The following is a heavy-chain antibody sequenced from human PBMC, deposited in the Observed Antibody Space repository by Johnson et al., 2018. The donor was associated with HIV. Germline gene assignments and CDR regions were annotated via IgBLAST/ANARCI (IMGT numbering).Heavy chain of an antibody. CDR3: ARAVYSSAWAPGGAFES. D-gene: IGHD6-19*01. V-gene: IGHV3-7*01. CDR1: GFTFSSYW. Sequence: VQLVESGGGLVQPGGSLRLSCAASGFTFSSYWMSWVRQAPGKGLEWVANIKQDGSEQYYVDSVKGRFTISRDNAKNSLYLQMNSLRAEDTAVYYCARAVYSSAWAPGGAFESWGQGTMVTVSS. CDR2: IKQDGSEQ. J-gene: IGHJ3*02.